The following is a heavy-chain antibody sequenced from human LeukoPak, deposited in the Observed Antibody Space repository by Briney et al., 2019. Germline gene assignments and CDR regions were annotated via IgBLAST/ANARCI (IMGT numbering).Heavy chain of an antibody. J-gene: IGHJ6*02. CDR2: ITPIFGTA. CDR1: GGTFSSYA. V-gene: IGHV1-69*13. CDR3: ARDGAAAGNYYYYGMDV. D-gene: IGHD6-13*01. Sequence: ASVTVSCKASGGTFSSYAISWVRQAPGQGLEWMGGITPIFGTANYAQKFQGRVTITADESTSTAYMELSSLRSEDTAVYYCARDGAAAGNYYYYGMDVWGQGTTVTVSS.